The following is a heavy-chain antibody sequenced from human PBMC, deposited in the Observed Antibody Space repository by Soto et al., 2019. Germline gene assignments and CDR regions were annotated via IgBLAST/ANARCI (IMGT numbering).Heavy chain of an antibody. D-gene: IGHD5-12*01. Sequence: ASVKVSCKASGYIFTGYWIHWVRQAPGQGLEWMGYINPNTGGTNYAPKFRGRVTMTRDTSISTAYMEVSGLTSDDTAVYYCARTSTRGYSGYDLDYWGQGTLVTVSS. CDR1: GYIFTGYW. CDR3: ARTSTRGYSGYDLDY. CDR2: INPNTGGT. J-gene: IGHJ4*02. V-gene: IGHV1-2*02.